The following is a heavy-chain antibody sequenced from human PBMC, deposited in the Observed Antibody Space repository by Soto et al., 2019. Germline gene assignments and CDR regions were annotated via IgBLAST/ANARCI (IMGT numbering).Heavy chain of an antibody. V-gene: IGHV3-30-3*01. CDR3: ERGTTTSAFSAMDV. CDR2: ISYDGDNK. J-gene: IGHJ6*02. D-gene: IGHD1-1*01. Sequence: GGSLRLSCAASGCTFSYHALNWVRQAPGKGLEWVAVISYDGDNKYIAESVKGRFTISRDNSKNTVSLQMNSLRTEDTAMYFCERGTTTSAFSAMDVWGQGTTVTVSS. CDR1: GCTFSYHA.